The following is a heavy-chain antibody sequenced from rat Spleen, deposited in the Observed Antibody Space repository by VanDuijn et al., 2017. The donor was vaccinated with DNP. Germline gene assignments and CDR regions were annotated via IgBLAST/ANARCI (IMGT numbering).Heavy chain of an antibody. J-gene: IGHJ3*01. V-gene: IGHV2-34*01. Sequence: QVQLKESGPGLVQPSETLSLTCTVSGFSLTSYSVSWVRQPSGTRPEWMGRVWYDGDTALNSALKSRLSISRDNAQNSLYLQMTNLGSEDTAIYYCVTRGTGSDNWFAYWGQGTLVTVSS. D-gene: IGHD5-1*01. CDR2: VWYDGDT. CDR3: VTRGTGSDNWFAY. CDR1: GFSLTSYS.